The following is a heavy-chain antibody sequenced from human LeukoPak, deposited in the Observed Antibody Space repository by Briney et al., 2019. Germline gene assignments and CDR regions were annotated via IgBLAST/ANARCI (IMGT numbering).Heavy chain of an antibody. CDR3: ARVEFDYYYYMDV. V-gene: IGHV3-21*01. CDR1: GFTFSSYS. D-gene: IGHD3-10*01. J-gene: IGHJ6*03. Sequence: GGSLRLSCAASGFTFSSYSMNWVRQAPGKGLEWVSSISSSSYIYYADSVKGRFTISRDNAKNSLYLQMNSLRAEDTAVYYCARVEFDYYYYMDVWGKGTTVTVSS. CDR2: ISSSSYI.